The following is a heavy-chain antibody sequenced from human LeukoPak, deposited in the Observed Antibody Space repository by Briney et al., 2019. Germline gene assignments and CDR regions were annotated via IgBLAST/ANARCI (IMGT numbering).Heavy chain of an antibody. Sequence: GRSLRLSCAASGFTFSSYAMHWVRQAPGKGLEWVAVISYDGSNKYYADSVKGRFTISRDNSKNTLYLQMNSLTAEDTAVYYCTKGFVTILAYFDNWGQGTLFTAS. CDR2: ISYDGSNK. CDR1: GFTFSSYA. V-gene: IGHV3-30-3*01. D-gene: IGHD3-3*01. CDR3: TKGFVTILAYFDN. J-gene: IGHJ4*02.